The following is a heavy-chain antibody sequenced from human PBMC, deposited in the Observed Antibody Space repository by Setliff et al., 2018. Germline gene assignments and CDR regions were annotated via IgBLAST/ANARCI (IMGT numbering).Heavy chain of an antibody. D-gene: IGHD3-16*01. Sequence: TLSLTCNVSGVSFSSTTFYWAWIRQSPGKGLEWIGSVSFFGSAYYNPSLQSRGAISLDTSRNQFSLELSSVTAADTAVYYCRLWSHDYHNDYWGQGTLVTVSS. J-gene: IGHJ4*02. CDR1: GVSFSSTTFY. CDR3: RLWSHDYHNDY. V-gene: IGHV4-39*07. CDR2: VSFFGSA.